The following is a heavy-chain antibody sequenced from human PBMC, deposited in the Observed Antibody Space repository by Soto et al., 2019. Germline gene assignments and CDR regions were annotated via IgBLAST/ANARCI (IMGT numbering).Heavy chain of an antibody. D-gene: IGHD1-26*01. V-gene: IGHV1-18*01. CDR1: GYTFTSYG. Sequence: QVQLMQSGAEVKKPGASVKVSCKASGYTFTSYGISWVRQAPGQGLEWMGWISANNGNTNYAQKLQGRVTMTTDTPTSTAYMELRRLRSDDTAVYYCARDRGSYALDYWGQGTLVTVSS. CDR2: ISANNGNT. J-gene: IGHJ4*02. CDR3: ARDRGSYALDY.